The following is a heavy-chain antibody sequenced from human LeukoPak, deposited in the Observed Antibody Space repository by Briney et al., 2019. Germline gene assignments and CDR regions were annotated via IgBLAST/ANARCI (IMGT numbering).Heavy chain of an antibody. CDR1: GYTFTGCY. D-gene: IGHD3-9*01. J-gene: IGHJ4*02. V-gene: IGHV1-2*02. Sequence: ASVKVSCKASGYTFTGCYMHWVRQAPGQGLEWMGWINPNSGGTNYAQKFQGRVTMTRDTSTSTVYMELSSLRSEDTAVYYCARDFCERCYDILTGTTGDYWGQGTLVTVSS. CDR3: ARDFCERCYDILTGTTGDY. CDR2: INPNSGGT.